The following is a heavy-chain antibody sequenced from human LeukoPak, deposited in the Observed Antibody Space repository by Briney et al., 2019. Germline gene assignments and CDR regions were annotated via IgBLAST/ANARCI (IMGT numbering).Heavy chain of an antibody. J-gene: IGHJ4*02. CDR2: MNPNSGNI. CDR1: GYTFTSYD. D-gene: IGHD2-15*01. CDR3: ARGPGLRCSGGSCYFDK. V-gene: IGHV1-8*01. Sequence: ASVKVSCKASGYTFTSYDINWVRQATGQGLEWMGWMNPNSGNIGYAQKFQGRVTMTRNTSISTAYMELSSLRSEDTAVYYCARGPGLRCSGGSCYFDKWGQGTLVTVSS.